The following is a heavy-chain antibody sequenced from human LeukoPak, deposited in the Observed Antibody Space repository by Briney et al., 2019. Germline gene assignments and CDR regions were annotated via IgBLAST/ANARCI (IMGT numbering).Heavy chain of an antibody. Sequence: SETLSLTCTVSGGSLSSYYWSWLRQPPGKGLEWIGDIYYSGSTNYNPSLKSRVTISVDTSKNQFSLKLSSVTAADTAMYYCARGRTMVRGVITRFDYWGQGTLVTVSS. CDR1: GGSLSSYY. CDR2: IYYSGST. V-gene: IGHV4-59*01. J-gene: IGHJ4*02. CDR3: ARGRTMVRGVITRFDY. D-gene: IGHD3-10*01.